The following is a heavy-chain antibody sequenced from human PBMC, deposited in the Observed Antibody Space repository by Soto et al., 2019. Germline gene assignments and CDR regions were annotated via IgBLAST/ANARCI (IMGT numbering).Heavy chain of an antibody. Sequence: EVQLLESGGGLVQPGGSLRLSCAASGFTFSSYAMTWVRQAPGKGLEWVSAISANGASTYYADSVKGRFTISRESSKNTLILQMNSLRAEDTAVYYCAKRGSGWYYFDYWGQGTLVTVSS. J-gene: IGHJ4*02. D-gene: IGHD6-19*01. CDR1: GFTFSSYA. CDR3: AKRGSGWYYFDY. V-gene: IGHV3-23*01. CDR2: ISANGAST.